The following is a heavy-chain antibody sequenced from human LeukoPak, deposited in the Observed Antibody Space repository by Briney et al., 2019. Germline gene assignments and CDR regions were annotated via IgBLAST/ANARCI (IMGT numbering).Heavy chain of an antibody. J-gene: IGHJ4*02. CDR1: GGSFSGYY. D-gene: IGHD6-13*01. CDR2: INHSGST. CDR3: ARGREAAAGRDWFFDY. Sequence: SETLSLTCAVYGGSFSGYYWSWIRQPPGKGLEWIGGINHSGSTNYNPSLKSRVTISVDTSKNQFSLKLSSVTAADTAVYYCARGREAAAGRDWFFDYWGQGTLVTVSS. V-gene: IGHV4-34*01.